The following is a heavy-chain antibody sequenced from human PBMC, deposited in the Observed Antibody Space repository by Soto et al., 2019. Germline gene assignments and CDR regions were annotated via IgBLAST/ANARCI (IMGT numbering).Heavy chain of an antibody. V-gene: IGHV1-69*06. J-gene: IGHJ6*01. CDR3: ARDRIQLRLGKYSSNGMDV. CDR2: IVPRFGSP. Sequence: QVQLVQSGAEMRKPGSSLRVSCKASGGTFSDFAFSWVRQAPGQGLEWMGGIVPRFGSPNYAQKFGGRVTISADTSTSTVYMEASSLRVDDTAVYFCARDRIQLRLGKYSSNGMDVWGRGTTITVSS. D-gene: IGHD3-16*01. CDR1: GGTFSDFA.